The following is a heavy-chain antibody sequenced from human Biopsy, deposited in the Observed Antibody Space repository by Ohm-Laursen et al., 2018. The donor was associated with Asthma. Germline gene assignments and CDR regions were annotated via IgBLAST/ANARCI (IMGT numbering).Heavy chain of an antibody. J-gene: IGHJ6*02. CDR2: ISVYNGNT. V-gene: IGHV1-18*01. CDR1: GYTFNSAG. CDR3: ARAVDYSHYYGIDV. D-gene: IGHD3-10*01. Sequence: ASAKVSCKTSGYTFNSAGITWVRQAPGQGLEWMGWISVYNGNTKVAQKLQDRVTMTTDTSTSTAYMELRSLRSDDTAVYFCARAVDYSHYYGIDVWGQGTTVTVS.